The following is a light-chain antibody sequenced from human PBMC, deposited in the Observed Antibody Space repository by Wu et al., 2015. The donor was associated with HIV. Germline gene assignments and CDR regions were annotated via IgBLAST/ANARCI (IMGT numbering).Light chain of an antibody. CDR1: XGSFQ. CDR2: EAX. J-gene: IGKJ1*01. Sequence: ASVGDRVTITCGPVXGSFQVGLVSAEPGKAPKLLIYEAXTLETGVPSRFSGSGSGTEFIFTIASLQPDDFATYYCQHYYSYSTWTFGQGTKVEIK. V-gene: IGKV1-5*03. CDR3: QHYYSYSTWT.